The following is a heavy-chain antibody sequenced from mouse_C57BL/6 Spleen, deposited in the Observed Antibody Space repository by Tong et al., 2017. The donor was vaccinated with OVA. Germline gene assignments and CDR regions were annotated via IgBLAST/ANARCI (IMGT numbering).Heavy chain of an antibody. CDR3: ARSGTGNYLAWFAY. D-gene: IGHD2-1*01. CDR1: GYAFSSSW. V-gene: IGHV1-39*01. J-gene: IGHJ3*01. Sequence: EVQLQESGPELVKPGASVKISCKASGYAFSSSWMNWVKQRPGKGLEWIGVINPNYGTTSYNQKFKGKATLTVDKSSSTAYMELNSLTSEDSAVYYCARSGTGNYLAWFAYWGQGTLVTVSA. CDR2: INPNYGTT.